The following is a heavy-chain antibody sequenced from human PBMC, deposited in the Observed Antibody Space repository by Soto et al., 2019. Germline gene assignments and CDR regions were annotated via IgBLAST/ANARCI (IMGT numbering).Heavy chain of an antibody. CDR1: GGTFSSYT. Sequence: QVQLVQSGAEVKKPGSSVKVSCKASGGTFSSYTISWVRQAPGQGLEWMGRIIPILGIANYAQKFQGRVTITADKSTSTAYMELSSLRSEDTAVYYCASVHPYGSGSCYAFDIWGQGTMVTVSS. CDR2: IIPILGIA. J-gene: IGHJ3*02. CDR3: ASVHPYGSGSCYAFDI. V-gene: IGHV1-69*02. D-gene: IGHD3-10*01.